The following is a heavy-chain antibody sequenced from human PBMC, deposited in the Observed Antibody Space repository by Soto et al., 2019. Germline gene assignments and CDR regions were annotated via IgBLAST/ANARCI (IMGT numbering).Heavy chain of an antibody. CDR1: GHTFTSYY. Sequence: ASVKVSCKASGHTFTSYYMHWVRQAPGQGLEWMGWINPNSGGTNYAQKFQGRVTVTRDTPTSTAYMELSRLTSDDTAVYYCARSLTEGYCTITGCYTSPLYGMYVWGQGTTVTVSS. CDR3: ARSLTEGYCTITGCYTSPLYGMYV. D-gene: IGHD2-2*02. CDR2: INPNSGGT. J-gene: IGHJ6*02. V-gene: IGHV1-2*02.